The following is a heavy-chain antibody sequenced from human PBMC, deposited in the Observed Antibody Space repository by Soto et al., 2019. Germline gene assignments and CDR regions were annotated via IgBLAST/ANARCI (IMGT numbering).Heavy chain of an antibody. CDR3: ARDYKWELRGAFDI. Sequence: SETLSLTCAVSGGSIISSNWWSFVRQPPGKGLEWIGEIYHSGSTNYNPSLKSRVTISVDKSKNQFSLKLSSVTAADTAVYYCARDYKWELRGAFDIWGQGTTVTVSS. D-gene: IGHD1-26*01. J-gene: IGHJ3*02. V-gene: IGHV4-4*02. CDR2: IYHSGST. CDR1: GGSIISSNW.